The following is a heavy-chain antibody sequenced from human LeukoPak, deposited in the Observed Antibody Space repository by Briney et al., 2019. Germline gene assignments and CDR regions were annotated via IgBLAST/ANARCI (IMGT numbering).Heavy chain of an antibody. D-gene: IGHD3-10*01. CDR2: ISGSGVST. Sequence: PGRSLRLSCAASGFTFSSYAMSWVRQAPGKGLEWVSSISGSGVSTHYADSVKGRFTITRDNSKNTLYLEMNSLRAEDTAVYYCARDRDYYNYFEYWGQGTLVTVSS. V-gene: IGHV3-23*01. J-gene: IGHJ4*02. CDR3: ARDRDYYNYFEY. CDR1: GFTFSSYA.